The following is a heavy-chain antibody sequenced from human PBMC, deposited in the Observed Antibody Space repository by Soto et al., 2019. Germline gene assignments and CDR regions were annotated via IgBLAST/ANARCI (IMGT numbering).Heavy chain of an antibody. CDR2: IKQDGSEK. V-gene: IGHV3-7*01. D-gene: IGHD6-6*01. J-gene: IGHJ6*02. CDR1: GFTFSSYW. Sequence: GGSLRLSCAASGFTFSSYWMSWVRQAPGKGLEWVANIKQDGSEKYYVDSVKGRFTISRDNAKNSLYLQMNSLRAEDTAVYYCARDEAARNYYYYGMDVWGQGTTVTVSS. CDR3: ARDEAARNYYYYGMDV.